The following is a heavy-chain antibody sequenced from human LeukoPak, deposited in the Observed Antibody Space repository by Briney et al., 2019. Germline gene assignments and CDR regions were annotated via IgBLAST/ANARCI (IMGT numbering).Heavy chain of an antibody. J-gene: IGHJ4*02. CDR2: ISDDGGST. V-gene: IGHV3-23*01. D-gene: IGHD3-16*01. CDR1: GFTFSSYA. CDR3: VRGGRRF. Sequence: GGSLRLSCAASGFTFSSYAMSWVRQAPGKGLEWVSAISDDGGSTYYADSVKGRFTISRDNAKNTLYLQMNSLRVEDTAVYYCVRGGRRFWGQGTLVTVSS.